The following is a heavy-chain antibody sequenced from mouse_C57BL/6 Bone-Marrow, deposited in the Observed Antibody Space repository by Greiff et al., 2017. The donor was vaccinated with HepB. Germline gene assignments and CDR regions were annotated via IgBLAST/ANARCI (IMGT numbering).Heavy chain of an antibody. CDR1: GYTFTSYW. CDR2: IDPSDSYT. V-gene: IGHV1-69*01. D-gene: IGHD2-1*01. Sequence: QVQLQQPGAELVMPGASVKLSCNASGYTFTSYWMHWVKQRPGQGLEWIGEIDPSDSYTNYNQTFKGKSTVTVDKSSSTAYMQLSSLTSEDSAVYYCARRDGNYGAWFAYWGQGTLVTVSA. J-gene: IGHJ3*01. CDR3: ARRDGNYGAWFAY.